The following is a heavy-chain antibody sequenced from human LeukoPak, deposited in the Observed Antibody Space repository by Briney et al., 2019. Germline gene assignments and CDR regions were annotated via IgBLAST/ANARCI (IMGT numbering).Heavy chain of an antibody. V-gene: IGHV1-2*06. Sequence: ASVKVSCTASGYTFTGYYMHWVRQAPGQGLEWMGRINPNSGGTNFAQKFQGRVTMTGDTSISTAYMELSRLKSDDTAVYYCTRGDRNEKFDYWGQGTLVTVSS. D-gene: IGHD1-14*01. CDR1: GYTFTGYY. CDR3: TRGDRNEKFDY. CDR2: INPNSGGT. J-gene: IGHJ4*02.